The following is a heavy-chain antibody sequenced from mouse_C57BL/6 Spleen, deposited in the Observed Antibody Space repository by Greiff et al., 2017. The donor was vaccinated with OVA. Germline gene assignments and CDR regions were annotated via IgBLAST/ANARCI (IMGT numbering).Heavy chain of an antibody. V-gene: IGHV5-16*01. CDR2: INYDGSST. CDR3: AREEGDYDAMDY. CDR1: GFTFSDYY. Sequence: EVKVVESEGGLVQPGSSMKLSCTASGFTFSDYYMAWVRQVPEKGLEWVANINYDGSSTYYLDSLKSRFIISRDNAKNILYLQMSSLKSEDTATYYCAREEGDYDAMDYWGQGTSVTVSS. J-gene: IGHJ4*01.